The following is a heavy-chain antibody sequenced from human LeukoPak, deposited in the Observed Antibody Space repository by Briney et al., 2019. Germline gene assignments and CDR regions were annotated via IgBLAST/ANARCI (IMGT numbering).Heavy chain of an antibody. Sequence: ASVKVSCKASGYTFTTFGISWVRQAPGQGLEWVGWISAYSGNPHYAENTQGRVTMTTDTSTNTAYMEVRSLRYDDTAVYYCARERSDYYAMDVWAKGPRSSSP. D-gene: IGHD1-26*01. V-gene: IGHV1-18*01. J-gene: IGHJ6*02. CDR3: ARERSDYYAMDV. CDR1: GYTFTTFG. CDR2: ISAYSGNP.